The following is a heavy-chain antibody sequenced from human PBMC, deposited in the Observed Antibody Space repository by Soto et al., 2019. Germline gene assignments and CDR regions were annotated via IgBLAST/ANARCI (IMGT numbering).Heavy chain of an antibody. J-gene: IGHJ4*02. CDR2: ISATGKST. D-gene: IGHD3-9*01. V-gene: IGHV3-23*01. Sequence: XGSLRLSFAASGFTFSTYPMIWVRQAPGKGLEWVSAISATGKSTEYADSVKGRFTISRDSSKNTLYLQMNSLRADDTAVYYCAKEYYDIFTVDYWGQGTLVTVSS. CDR3: AKEYYDIFTVDY. CDR1: GFTFSTYP.